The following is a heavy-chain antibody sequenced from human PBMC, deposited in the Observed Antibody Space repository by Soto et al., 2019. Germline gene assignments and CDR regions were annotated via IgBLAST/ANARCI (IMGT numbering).Heavy chain of an antibody. J-gene: IGHJ6*02. CDR3: ARGSSSWSLGTGAYYGMDV. Sequence: QVQLVQSGAEVKQPGASVKVSCKASGYSFSGYGIHWVRQAPGQRPEWMGWISVGNGITKFSQQFRGRVAAIRDIAASTAYMELRSLTSEDTAVYYCARGSSSWSLGTGAYYGMDVWGQGTTVFVAS. D-gene: IGHD2-2*01. CDR2: ISVGNGIT. V-gene: IGHV1-3*01. CDR1: GYSFSGYG.